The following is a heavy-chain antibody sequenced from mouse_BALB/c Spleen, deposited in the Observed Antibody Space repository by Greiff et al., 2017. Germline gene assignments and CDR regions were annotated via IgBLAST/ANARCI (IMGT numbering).Heavy chain of an antibody. D-gene: IGHD1-2*01. J-gene: IGHJ4*01. CDR2: IYPYNGGT. V-gene: IGHV1S29*02. CDR1: GYTFTDYN. Sequence: EVQLQQSGPELVKPGASVKISCKASGYTFTDYNMHWVKQSHGKSLEWIGDIYPYNGGTGYNQKFKSKATLTVDNSSSTAYMELRSLTSEDSAVYYCASSPITTATDYAMDYWGQGTSVTGAS. CDR3: ASSPITTATDYAMDY.